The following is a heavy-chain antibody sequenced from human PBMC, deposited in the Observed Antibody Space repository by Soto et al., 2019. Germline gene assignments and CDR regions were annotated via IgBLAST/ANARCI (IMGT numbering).Heavy chain of an antibody. D-gene: IGHD2-2*01. Sequence: QVQLQESGPGLVKASETLSLTCAVSGDSISSGAWWSWVRQSPGKGLQWIGEIYHSGNTRNNPSLKSRFTMSVDKSNNQCSLNLMSVTAADTATYYCARDSRTGCSSTDCYMSWGRGILVTVSS. V-gene: IGHV4-4*02. J-gene: IGHJ5*02. CDR1: GDSISSGAW. CDR2: IYHSGNT. CDR3: ARDSRTGCSSTDCYMS.